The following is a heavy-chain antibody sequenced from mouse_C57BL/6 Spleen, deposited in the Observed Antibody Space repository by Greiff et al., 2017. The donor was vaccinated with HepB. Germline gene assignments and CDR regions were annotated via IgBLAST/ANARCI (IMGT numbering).Heavy chain of an antibody. CDR3: TRDGLRRVDY. CDR2: IYPGDGDT. Sequence: QVQLQQSGPELVKPGASVKISCKASGYAFSSSWMNWVKQRPGKGLEWIGRIYPGDGDTNYNEKFKGKATLTADKSSSTAYMQLSSLTSEDSAVYFCTRDGLRRVDYWGQGTTLTVSS. V-gene: IGHV1-82*01. J-gene: IGHJ2*01. D-gene: IGHD2-2*01. CDR1: GYAFSSSW.